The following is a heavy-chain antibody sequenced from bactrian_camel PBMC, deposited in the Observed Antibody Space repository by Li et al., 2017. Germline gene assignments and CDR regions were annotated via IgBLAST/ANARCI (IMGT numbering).Heavy chain of an antibody. Sequence: VQLVESGGGLVQPGGSLRLSCAASGFTFSSYTMSWVRQAPGKGLEWLSDITSGGGSTYYADSVKGRFTISRDNAKNTLYLQMDSVKSEDTATYSCAPVVSNYWGQGTQVTVS. V-gene: IGHV3S31*01. CDR1: GFTFSSYT. CDR3: APVVSNY. J-gene: IGHJ4*01. CDR2: ITSGGGST. D-gene: IGHD2*01.